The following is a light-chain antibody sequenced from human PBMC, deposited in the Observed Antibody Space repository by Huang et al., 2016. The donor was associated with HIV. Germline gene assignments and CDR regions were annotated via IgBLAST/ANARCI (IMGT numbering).Light chain of an antibody. Sequence: DIVMTQSPDSLTLSLGARAAIKCKSSQDLFYNSTEKNYLAWYQQKPGQPPKLLLYWASTRASGVPARFSGSGSRTDFTLTSDGLQSDDTAVYYCQQYYTNHYTFGQGTKLEIK. V-gene: IGKV4-1*01. CDR2: WAS. CDR1: QDLFYNSTEKNY. J-gene: IGKJ2*01. CDR3: QQYYTNHYT.